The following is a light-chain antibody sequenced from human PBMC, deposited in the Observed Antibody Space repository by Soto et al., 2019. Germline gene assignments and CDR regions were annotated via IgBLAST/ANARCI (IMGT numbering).Light chain of an antibody. Sequence: QSVLTQPPSVSGSPGQSVTISCTGTSSDVGSYNRVSWYQQPPGTAPKLMISEVSNRPSGVPDHFSGSKSGNTASLTISGLQAEDEADYYCSSYTSSSTYVFGTGTKVTVL. V-gene: IGLV2-18*02. CDR3: SSYTSSSTYV. CDR2: EVS. J-gene: IGLJ1*01. CDR1: SSDVGSYNR.